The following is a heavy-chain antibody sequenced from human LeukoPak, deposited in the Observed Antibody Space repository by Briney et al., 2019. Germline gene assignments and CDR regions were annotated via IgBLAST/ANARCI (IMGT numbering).Heavy chain of an antibody. CDR2: IKQDESEK. J-gene: IGHJ4*02. CDR3: ARDNTPGIDY. V-gene: IGHV3-7*01. Sequence: GGSLRLSCVASGFTFSSYWMSWVRQAPGKGLEWVANIKQDESEKYYVDSVRGRFTISRDNAKNSLYLQMNSLRAEDTAVYYCARDNTPGIDYWGQGTLVTVSS. CDR1: GFTFSSYW. D-gene: IGHD2-15*01.